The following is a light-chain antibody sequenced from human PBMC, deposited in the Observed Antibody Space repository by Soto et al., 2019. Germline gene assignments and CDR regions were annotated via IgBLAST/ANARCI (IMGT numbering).Light chain of an antibody. V-gene: IGKV3-20*01. CDR1: HSVSTY. CDR3: HQYGDSPFT. J-gene: IGKJ3*01. CDR2: GAS. Sequence: TVLTQSPATLSLSPGEGATLSCRASHSVSTYLAWYQQKPGQAPRLLIYGASNRAIGISDRFSGSRSGTDFTLTISRLEPEDFAVYYCHQYGDSPFTFGPGTKVDIK.